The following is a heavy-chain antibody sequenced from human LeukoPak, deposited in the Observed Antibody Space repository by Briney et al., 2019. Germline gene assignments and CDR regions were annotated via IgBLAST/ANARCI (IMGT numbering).Heavy chain of an antibody. CDR3: VRTLSNFDS. Sequence: PGGSLRLSCAASGFTFSNSAMSWVRQAPAKGLEWVSSITGSGGSTFYRDSVQGRFTISRDNSNNTLYLQMNSLRAEDTAIYYCVRTLSNFDSWGQGTLVTVSS. V-gene: IGHV3-23*01. D-gene: IGHD1-7*01. J-gene: IGHJ4*02. CDR1: GFTFSNSA. CDR2: ITGSGGST.